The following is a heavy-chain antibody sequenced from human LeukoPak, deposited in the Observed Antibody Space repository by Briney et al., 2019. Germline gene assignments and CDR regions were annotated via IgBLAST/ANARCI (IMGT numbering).Heavy chain of an antibody. Sequence: GGSLRLSCAASGFTFSSYSMNWVRQAPGKGLEWVANIKQDGSEKYYVDSVKGRFTISRDNAKNSLYLQMNSLRAEDTAVYYCARDEGITIFGVVYYWGQGTPVTVSS. J-gene: IGHJ4*02. V-gene: IGHV3-7*01. D-gene: IGHD3-3*01. CDR2: IKQDGSEK. CDR3: ARDEGITIFGVVYY. CDR1: GFTFSSYS.